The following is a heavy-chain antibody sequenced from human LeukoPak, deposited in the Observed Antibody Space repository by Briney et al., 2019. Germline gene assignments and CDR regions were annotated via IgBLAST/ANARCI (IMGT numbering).Heavy chain of an antibody. Sequence: GGSLRLSCAASGFTFTTHWMYWVRQAPGKGLEWVASIKLDGSEQYYVDSVKGRFTISRDNAKSSLYLQMNSLRAEDTAVYYCARAPARARLDYWGQGTLVTVSS. J-gene: IGHJ4*02. CDR1: GFTFTTHW. D-gene: IGHD6-6*01. V-gene: IGHV3-7*01. CDR3: ARAPARARLDY. CDR2: IKLDGSEQ.